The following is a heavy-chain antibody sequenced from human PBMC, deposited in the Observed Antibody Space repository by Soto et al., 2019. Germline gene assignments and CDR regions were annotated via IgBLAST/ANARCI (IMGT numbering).Heavy chain of an antibody. CDR3: ARALAVAGKDY. D-gene: IGHD6-19*01. J-gene: IGHJ4*02. CDR1: GFTFSSYG. CDR2: IWYDGSNK. Sequence: QVQLVESGGGVVQPGRSLRLSCAASGFTFSSYGMHWVRQAPGKGLEWVAVIWYDGSNKYYADSVKGRFTISRDNSKNTLYLQMNSLRAEDTAVYYCARALAVAGKDYWGQGTLVTVSS. V-gene: IGHV3-33*01.